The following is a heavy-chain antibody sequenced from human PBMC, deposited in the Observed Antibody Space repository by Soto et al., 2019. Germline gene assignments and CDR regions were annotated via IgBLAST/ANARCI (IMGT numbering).Heavy chain of an antibody. D-gene: IGHD5-12*01. CDR2: LHHGGST. CDR3: TKNSAYALDY. CDR1: RYSINNNNW. J-gene: IGHJ4*02. Sequence: PSETLSLTCDVSRYSINNNNWWSWVRQPPGGRLEWIGELHHGGSTNYNPSLESRATFSVDISKNQFFLKLSSVTAADTAVYYCTKNSAYALDYWGKGTLVTVSS. V-gene: IGHV4-4*02.